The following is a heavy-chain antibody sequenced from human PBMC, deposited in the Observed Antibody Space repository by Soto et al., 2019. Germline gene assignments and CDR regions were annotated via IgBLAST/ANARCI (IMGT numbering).Heavy chain of an antibody. D-gene: IGHD2-2*02. CDR2: ISSSSSTI. CDR3: ARDDTLGYYYYYGMDV. V-gene: IGHV3-48*02. CDR1: GFTFSSYS. J-gene: IGHJ6*02. Sequence: GGSLRLSCAASGFTFSSYSMNWVRQAPGKGLEWVSCISSSSSTIYYADSVKGRFTISRDNAKNSLYLQMNSLRDEDTAVYYCARDDTLGYYYYYGMDVWGQGTTVTVSS.